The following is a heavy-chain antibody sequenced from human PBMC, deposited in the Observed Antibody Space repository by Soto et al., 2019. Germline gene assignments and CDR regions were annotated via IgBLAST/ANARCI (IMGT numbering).Heavy chain of an antibody. J-gene: IGHJ4*02. CDR3: ASSDGRY. CDR1: GGSISSYY. Sequence: QVQLQESGPGLVKPSETLSLTCTVSGGSISSYYWSWIRQPPGKGLEWIGYIYYSGSTNYHPSLTSRVTISVDTSKNQFSLKLSSVTAADTAVYYCASSDGRYWGQGTLVTVSS. CDR2: IYYSGST. V-gene: IGHV4-59*01.